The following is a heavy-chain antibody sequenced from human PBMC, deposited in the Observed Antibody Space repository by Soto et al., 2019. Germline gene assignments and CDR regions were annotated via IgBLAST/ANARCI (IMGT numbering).Heavy chain of an antibody. D-gene: IGHD3-22*01. CDR1: GFTFTNSA. CDR3: AGGRYYDSSGYYRGNWFDP. Sequence: GASVKVSCKASGFTFTNSAVQWVRQARGQRLEWIGWIVVGSGNTNYAQKFQDRVTITTDISTSTAYMELSSLRSEDTAVYYCAGGRYYDSSGYYRGNWFDPWGQGTLVTVSS. J-gene: IGHJ5*02. V-gene: IGHV1-58*01. CDR2: IVVGSGNT.